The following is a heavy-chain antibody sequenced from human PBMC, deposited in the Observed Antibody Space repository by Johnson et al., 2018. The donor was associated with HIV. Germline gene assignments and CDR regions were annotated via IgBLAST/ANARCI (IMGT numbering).Heavy chain of an antibody. Sequence: VQLVESGGGLVQPGGSLRLSCAASGFTVSSNYMTWVRQAPGKGLEWVSVIFSGGSTYYADSVKGRFTISRDNSKTTLYLQMDSLRPEDTAVYYCAKYFRRFFPTPDAFDIWGQGTMVTVSS. J-gene: IGHJ3*02. CDR3: AKYFRRFFPTPDAFDI. D-gene: IGHD3-9*01. CDR2: IFSGGST. CDR1: GFTVSSNY. V-gene: IGHV3-66*01.